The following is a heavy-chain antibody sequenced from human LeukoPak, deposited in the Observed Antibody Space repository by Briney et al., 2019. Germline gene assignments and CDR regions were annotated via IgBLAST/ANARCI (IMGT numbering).Heavy chain of an antibody. Sequence: ASVKVSCKVSGYTLTELSMHWARQAPGKGLEWMGGFDPEDGETIYAQKFQGRVTMTEDTSTDTAYMELSSLRSEDTAVYYCATSPYYDILTGYPPLDYWGQGTLVTVSS. CDR1: GYTLTELS. D-gene: IGHD3-9*01. CDR3: ATSPYYDILTGYPPLDY. V-gene: IGHV1-24*01. J-gene: IGHJ4*02. CDR2: FDPEDGET.